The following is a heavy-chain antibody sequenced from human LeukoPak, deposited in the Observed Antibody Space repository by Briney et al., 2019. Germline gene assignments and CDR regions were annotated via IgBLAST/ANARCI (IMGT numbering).Heavy chain of an antibody. CDR1: GFTFSSYG. J-gene: IGHJ4*02. Sequence: GGSLRLSCAASGFTFSSYGMHWVRQAPGKGLDWVAVIWFDGSNKYYADSVKGRFTISRDNSKNTLYLQMNSLRAEDTAVYYCARVSHAYSGGWSDALPDFWGQGTLVTVSS. CDR3: ARVSHAYSGGWSDALPDF. V-gene: IGHV3-33*01. CDR2: IWFDGSNK. D-gene: IGHD6-19*01.